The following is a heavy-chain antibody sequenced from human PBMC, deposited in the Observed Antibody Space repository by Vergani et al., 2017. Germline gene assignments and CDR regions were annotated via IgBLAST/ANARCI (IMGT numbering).Heavy chain of an antibody. V-gene: IGHV1-69*01. CDR2: IIPIFGTA. Sequence: QVQLVQSGAEVKKPGSSVKVSCKASGGTFSSFAISWVRQSPGQGLEWIGGIIPIFGTANYAQKFQGRVTITADESTSTAYMELSSLRSEDTAVYYCARGYCSSNSCYTGVAFDMWGQGTMVTVSS. CDR3: ARGYCSSNSCYTGVAFDM. CDR1: GGTFSSFA. J-gene: IGHJ3*02. D-gene: IGHD2-2*02.